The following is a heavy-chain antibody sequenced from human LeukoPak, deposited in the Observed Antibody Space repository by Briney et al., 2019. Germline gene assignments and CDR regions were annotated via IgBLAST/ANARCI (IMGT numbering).Heavy chain of an antibody. CDR2: IVVGSGNT. CDR3: AATVGMVRGPSGMDV. V-gene: IGHV1-58*02. J-gene: IGHJ6*02. D-gene: IGHD3-10*01. CDR1: GFTFTSSA. Sequence: ASVKVSCKASGFTFTSSAMQWLRQARGQRLEWIGWIVVGSGNTNYAQKFQERVTITRDMSTSTAYMEPSSLRSEDTAVYYCAATVGMVRGPSGMDVWGQGTTVTVSS.